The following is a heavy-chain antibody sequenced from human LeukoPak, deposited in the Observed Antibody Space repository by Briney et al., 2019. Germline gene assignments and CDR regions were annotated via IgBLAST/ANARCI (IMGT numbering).Heavy chain of an antibody. CDR1: GFIFSTYA. V-gene: IGHV3-23*01. CDR2: ISGPGDST. D-gene: IGHD3-22*01. CDR3: ANAGDYYDSSGYYY. Sequence: GGSLRLSCAASGFIFSTYAMSWVRQAPGKGLEWVSAISGPGDSTYYADSVKGRFTISRDNSKNTLYLQMNSLRAEDTAVYYCANAGDYYDSSGYYYWGQGTLVTVSS. J-gene: IGHJ4*02.